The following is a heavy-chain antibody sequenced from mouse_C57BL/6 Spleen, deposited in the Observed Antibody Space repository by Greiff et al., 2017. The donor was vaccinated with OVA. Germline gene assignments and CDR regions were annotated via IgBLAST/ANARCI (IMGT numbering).Heavy chain of an antibody. CDR3: ARGGYYGSSSYYFDY. CDR2: ISYSGSP. V-gene: IGHV3-1*01. D-gene: IGHD1-1*01. Sequence: EVKLVESGPGMVKPSQSLSLTCTVTGYSITSGYDWHWIRHFPGNKLEWMGYISYSGSPNYNPSLKSRISITHDTSKNHFFLKLNSVTTEDTATYYCARGGYYGSSSYYFDYWGQGTTLTVSS. CDR1: GYSITSGYD. J-gene: IGHJ2*01.